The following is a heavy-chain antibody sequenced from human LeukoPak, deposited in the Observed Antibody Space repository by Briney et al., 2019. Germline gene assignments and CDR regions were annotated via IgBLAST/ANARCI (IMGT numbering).Heavy chain of an antibody. V-gene: IGHV3-23*01. CDR3: AKRYRLLPTFDY. J-gene: IGHJ4*02. CDR2: ISGSGGST. Sequence: SGGSLRLSCAASGFTFSSYAMSWVRQAPGKGLEWVSAISGSGGSTYYADSVKGRFTISRDNSKNTLYLQMNSLRAEDTAVYYCAKRYRLLPTFDYWGQGTLVTVSS. CDR1: GFTFSSYA. D-gene: IGHD3-22*01.